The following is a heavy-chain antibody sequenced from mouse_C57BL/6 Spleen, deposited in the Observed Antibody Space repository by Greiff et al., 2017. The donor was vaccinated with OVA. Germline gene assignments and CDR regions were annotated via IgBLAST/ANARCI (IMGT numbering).Heavy chain of an antibody. Sequence: DVKLVESEGGLVQPGSSMKLSCTASGFTFSDYYMAWVRQVPEKGLEWVANINYDGSSTYYLDSLKSRFIISRDNAKNILYLQMSSLKSEDTATYYCARDRLLDYWGQGTTLTVSS. D-gene: IGHD2-4*01. CDR2: INYDGSST. CDR1: GFTFSDYY. V-gene: IGHV5-16*01. CDR3: ARDRLLDY. J-gene: IGHJ2*01.